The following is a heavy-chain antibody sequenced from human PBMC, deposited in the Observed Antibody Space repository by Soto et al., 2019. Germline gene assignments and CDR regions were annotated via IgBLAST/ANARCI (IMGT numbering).Heavy chain of an antibody. D-gene: IGHD6-19*01. CDR1: GDTFSFYT. CDR2: VNPILSMS. CDR3: ARHVNLPLAGTGFDS. V-gene: IGHV1-69*02. Sequence: GASVKVSCKASGDTFSFYTINWVRQAPGLGLEWMGRVNPILSMSNYAQKFQGRVTMTADKSTSTAYMELRSLRSEDTAVYYCARHVNLPLAGTGFDSWGRGTLVTVSS. J-gene: IGHJ4*02.